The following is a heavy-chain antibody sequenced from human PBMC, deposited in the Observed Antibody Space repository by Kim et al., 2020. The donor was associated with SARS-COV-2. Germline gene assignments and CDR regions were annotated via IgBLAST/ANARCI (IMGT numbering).Heavy chain of an antibody. V-gene: IGHV3-64*02. CDR2: ISSNGADP. Sequence: GGSLRLSCAASGFIFDTYAMHWVRQTPGRRLDYVSAISSNGADPYYADSVKGRFIISRDNSKNTMYLQMGSLRAEDMAVYYCAREGRHCSGTACYLFDYWGQGTLVTGYS. J-gene: IGHJ4*02. D-gene: IGHD2-2*01. CDR3: AREGRHCSGTACYLFDY. CDR1: GFIFDTYA.